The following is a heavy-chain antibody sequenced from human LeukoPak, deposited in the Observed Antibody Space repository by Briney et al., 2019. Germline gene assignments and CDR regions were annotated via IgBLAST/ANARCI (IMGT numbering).Heavy chain of an antibody. CDR2: INSSGSTT. V-gene: IGHV3-48*03. CDR3: ARVQQPSGIQGYYYGMDV. CDR1: GVTFSSYE. Sequence: GGSLSLSCAASGVTFSSYERKWIRQAPGKGLEWVSYINSSGSTTYYADSVKGRFTTSRENAKNSLYLQMNSLGAEDTAVYYCARVQQPSGIQGYYYGMDVWGQGTTVTVSS. D-gene: IGHD6-13*01. J-gene: IGHJ6*02.